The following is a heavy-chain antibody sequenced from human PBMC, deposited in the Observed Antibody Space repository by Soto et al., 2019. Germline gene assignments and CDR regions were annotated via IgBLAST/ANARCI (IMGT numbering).Heavy chain of an antibody. Sequence: SVKVSCKASGYTFTGYYMHWVRQAPGQGLEWMGGIMPVFSTPDYAQKFQGRVTITADESTSTAYMELSSLRSEDTAVYYCARDKDRQQLGGNYYYIMDVWGQGTTVTVSS. CDR3: ARDKDRQQLGGNYYYIMDV. J-gene: IGHJ6*02. CDR1: GYTFTGYY. V-gene: IGHV1-69*13. D-gene: IGHD3-3*02. CDR2: IMPVFSTP.